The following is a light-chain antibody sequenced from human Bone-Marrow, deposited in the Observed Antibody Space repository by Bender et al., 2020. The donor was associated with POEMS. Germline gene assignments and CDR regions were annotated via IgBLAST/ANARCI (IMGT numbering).Light chain of an antibody. Sequence: YELTQAPSVSVSPGQTARISCSGDKLEDKFVCWFQLRPGQSPLMVIYEDTKRPPGIPARFSASNSGNPATLTISGTQPMDEADYFCQAWDSGTAVFGGGTKLTVL. CDR3: QAWDSGTAV. J-gene: IGLJ3*02. CDR2: EDT. CDR1: KLEDKF. V-gene: IGLV3-1*01.